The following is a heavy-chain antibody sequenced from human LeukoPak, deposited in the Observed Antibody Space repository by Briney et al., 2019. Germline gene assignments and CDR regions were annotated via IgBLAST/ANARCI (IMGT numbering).Heavy chain of an antibody. CDR2: IAYVGGTT. D-gene: IGHD3-9*01. CDR1: GFTFSDYA. CDR3: AKGGYYDILTGYDY. J-gene: IGHJ4*02. Sequence: GGSLRLSCAASGFTFSDYAVSWVRQAPGKGLEWVSGIAYVGGTTHYADFARGRFTISRDNSKNTLYLQMNSLRAEDTAVYYCAKGGYYDILTGYDYWGQGTLVTVSS. V-gene: IGHV3-23*01.